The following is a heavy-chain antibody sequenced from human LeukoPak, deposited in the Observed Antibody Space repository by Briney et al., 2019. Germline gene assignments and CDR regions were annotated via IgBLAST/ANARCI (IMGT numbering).Heavy chain of an antibody. V-gene: IGHV4-30-4*08. J-gene: IGHJ5*02. CDR3: ARGMVYANWFDP. CDR1: GGSISSGGYY. CDR2: IYYSGST. D-gene: IGHD2-8*01. Sequence: SQTLSLTCTVSGGSISSGGYYWSWIRQHPGKGLEWIGYIYYSGSTYYNPSLKSRVTISVDTSKNQFSLKLSSVTAADTAVYYCARGMVYANWFDPWGQGTLVTVSS.